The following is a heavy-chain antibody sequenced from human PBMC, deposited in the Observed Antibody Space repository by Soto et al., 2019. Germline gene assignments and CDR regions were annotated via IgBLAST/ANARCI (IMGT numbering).Heavy chain of an antibody. V-gene: IGHV4-39*01. J-gene: IGHJ5*02. CDR2: IYFTGRA. Sequence: PSETLSLTCSVSGVSVSSSSFYWGWILQSTGTGLEWIGNIYFTGRAYYNPSLRSRLAISVDTSKNQFSLRVTSVTAADTTVYYCVRFRCQAEGGSHIDPWGRGTLVTVSS. CDR3: VRFRCQAEGGSHIDP. D-gene: IGHD3-16*01. CDR1: GVSVSSSSFY.